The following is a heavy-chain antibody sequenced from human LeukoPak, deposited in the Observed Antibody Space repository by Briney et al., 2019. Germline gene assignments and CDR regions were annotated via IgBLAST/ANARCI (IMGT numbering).Heavy chain of an antibody. CDR3: ARVGRVARGVIITNNWFDP. Sequence: SETLSLTCTLSGGSFSSFHWSWFRQPPGKGLEWIGEIYHSGSTNYNPSLKSRVTISVDKSKNQFSLKLSSVTAADTAVYYCARVGRVARGVIITNNWFDPWGQGTLVTVSS. V-gene: IGHV4-34*01. J-gene: IGHJ5*02. CDR2: IYHSGST. CDR1: GGSFSSFH. D-gene: IGHD3-10*01.